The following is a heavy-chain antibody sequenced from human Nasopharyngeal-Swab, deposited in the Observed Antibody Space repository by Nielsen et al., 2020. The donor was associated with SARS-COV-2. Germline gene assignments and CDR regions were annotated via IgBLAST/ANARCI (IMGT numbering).Heavy chain of an antibody. Sequence: GGSLRLSCAASGFTFSSYWMSWVRQAPGKGLEWVANIKQDGRQKYYVDSVKGRFTISRDNAKNSLYLQMNSLRAEDTAVYYCARDQIAVAGTSYYYGMDVWGQGTTVTVSS. CDR2: IKQDGRQK. CDR3: ARDQIAVAGTSYYYGMDV. D-gene: IGHD6-19*01. CDR1: GFTFSSYW. J-gene: IGHJ6*02. V-gene: IGHV3-7*01.